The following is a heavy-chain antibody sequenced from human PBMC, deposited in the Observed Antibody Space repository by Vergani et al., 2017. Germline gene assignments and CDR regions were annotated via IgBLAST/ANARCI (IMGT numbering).Heavy chain of an antibody. CDR3: AKLTVVSRIISSSSPFDY. V-gene: IGHV3-30*18. CDR1: GFTFSSYG. Sequence: VQLLESGGGLVQPGGSLRLSCAASGFTFSSYGMHWVRQAPGKGLEWVAVISYVGSNKYYADSVKGRFTISRDNSKNTLYLQMNSLRAEDTAVYYCAKLTVVSRIISSSSPFDYWGQGTLVTVSS. D-gene: IGHD6-13*01. J-gene: IGHJ4*02. CDR2: ISYVGSNK.